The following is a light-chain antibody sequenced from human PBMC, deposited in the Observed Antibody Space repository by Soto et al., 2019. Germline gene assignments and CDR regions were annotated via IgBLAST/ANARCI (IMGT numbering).Light chain of an antibody. CDR3: CSYVGSSTLV. CDR1: SSDVGSYNL. V-gene: IGLV2-23*01. Sequence: QSVLTQPASVSGSHGQSITISCTGTSSDVGSYNLVSWYRQHPGKAPKLMIYESSKRPSGLSNRFSGSKSGNTASLTISGLQAEDEADYYCCSYVGSSTLVFGGGTQLTVL. CDR2: ESS. J-gene: IGLJ3*02.